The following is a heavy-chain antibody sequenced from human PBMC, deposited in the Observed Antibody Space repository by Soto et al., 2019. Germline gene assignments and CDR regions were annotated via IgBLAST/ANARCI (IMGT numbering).Heavy chain of an antibody. CDR2: ISSSSSYI. D-gene: IGHD6-6*01. CDR3: ARDLSSIAARD. Sequence: GGSLRLSCAASGFTFSSYSMNWVRQAPGKELEWVSSISSSSSYIYYADSVKGRFTISRDNAKNSLYLQMNSLRAEDTAVYYCARDLSSIAARDWGQGTLVTVSS. J-gene: IGHJ4*02. CDR1: GFTFSSYS. V-gene: IGHV3-21*01.